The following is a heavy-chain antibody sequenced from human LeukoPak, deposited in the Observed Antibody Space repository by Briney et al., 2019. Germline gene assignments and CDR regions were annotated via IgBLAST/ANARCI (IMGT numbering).Heavy chain of an antibody. CDR1: GFTFSSYG. CDR2: IRYDGSNK. J-gene: IGHJ4*02. D-gene: IGHD3-3*01. Sequence: GGSLRLSCAASGFTFSSYGMHWVCQAPGKGLEWVAFIRYDGSNKYHADSVKGRFTISRDNSKNTLYLQMNSLRAEDTAVYYCAKDRRFLEWLSLDYWGQGTLVTVSS. V-gene: IGHV3-30*02. CDR3: AKDRRFLEWLSLDY.